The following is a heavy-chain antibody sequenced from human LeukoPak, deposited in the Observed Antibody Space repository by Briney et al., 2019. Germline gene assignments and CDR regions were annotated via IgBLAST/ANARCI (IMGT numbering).Heavy chain of an antibody. D-gene: IGHD2-2*02. J-gene: IGHJ4*02. V-gene: IGHV3-21*01. Sequence: GGSLRLSCAASGFTFSSYSMNWVRQAPGKGLEWVSSISSSSSYIYYADSVKGRFTISRDNAKNSLYLQMNSLRAEDTAVYYCARDLLGYCSSISCYTGDYWGQGTLVTVSS. CDR2: ISSSSSYI. CDR3: ARDLLGYCSSISCYTGDY. CDR1: GFTFSSYS.